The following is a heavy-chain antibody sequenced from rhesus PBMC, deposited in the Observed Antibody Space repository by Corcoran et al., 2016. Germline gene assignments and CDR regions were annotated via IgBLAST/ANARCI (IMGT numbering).Heavy chain of an antibody. D-gene: IGHD3-3*01. Sequence: QLQLQESGPGLVKPSETLSPTCAVPVGSISSTYCGWIRQLPWNGLARIGRFSGSGASTDYNPSLKSRVTISTDTSKNQFSLKLSSVPAADTAVYYCARDQGVLQFLEWLLPVPFDYWGQGVLVTVSS. V-gene: IGHV4-173*01. J-gene: IGHJ4*01. CDR1: VGSISSTY. CDR3: ARDQGVLQFLEWLLPVPFDY. CDR2: FSGSGAST.